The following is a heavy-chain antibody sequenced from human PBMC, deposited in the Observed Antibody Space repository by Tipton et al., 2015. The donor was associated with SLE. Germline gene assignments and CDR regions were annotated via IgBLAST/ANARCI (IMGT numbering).Heavy chain of an antibody. CDR3: ARDPGIANGMGD. J-gene: IGHJ6*02. CDR2: IYGGGNT. CDR1: GFTVSRNS. Sequence: QLVQSGGGLVQPGGSLRLSCEASGFTVSRNSMSWVRQAPGKGLEWVSLIYGGGNTYYPDSVKGRFTISRDNSKNTLYLQMNSLRNEDTAVYYCARDPGIANGMGDWGRGTTLTVSS. D-gene: IGHD1-1*01. V-gene: IGHV3-53*04.